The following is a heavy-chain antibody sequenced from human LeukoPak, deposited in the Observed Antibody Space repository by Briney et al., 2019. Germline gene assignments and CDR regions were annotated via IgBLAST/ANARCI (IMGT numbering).Heavy chain of an antibody. CDR2: IYYSGST. V-gene: IGHV4-31*03. Sequence: SETLSLTCTVSGGSISSGGHYWSWIRQHPGKGLEWIGYIYYSGSTYYNPSLKSRVTISVDTSKNQFSLKLSSVTAADTAVYYCARDRWSSGWSHNWFDPWGQGTLVTVSS. D-gene: IGHD6-19*01. CDR3: ARDRWSSGWSHNWFDP. J-gene: IGHJ5*02. CDR1: GGSISSGGHY.